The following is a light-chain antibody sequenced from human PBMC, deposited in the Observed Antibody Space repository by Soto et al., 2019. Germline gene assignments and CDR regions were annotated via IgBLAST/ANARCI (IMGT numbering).Light chain of an antibody. CDR2: AAS. CDR3: QQSYRTPWT. V-gene: IGKV1-39*01. Sequence: DIQMTQSPSSLSASVGDRVTITCRASQSISNYLKWYQQKPGKAPNLLIYAASSLQSGVPSRFSGSGSGTDFTLTISSLQPEDFATYYCQQSYRTPWTFGQGTKVEIK. CDR1: QSISNY. J-gene: IGKJ1*01.